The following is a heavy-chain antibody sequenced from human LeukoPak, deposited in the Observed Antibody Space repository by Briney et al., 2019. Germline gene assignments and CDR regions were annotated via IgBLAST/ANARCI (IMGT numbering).Heavy chain of an antibody. CDR2: INPSGGST. CDR1: GYTFTSYY. D-gene: IGHD3-3*01. J-gene: IGHJ6*03. V-gene: IGHV1-46*01. Sequence: ASVKDSCKASGYTFTSYYMHWVRQAPGQGLEWMGIINPSGGSTSYAQKFQGRVTMTRDMSTSTVYMELSSLRSEDTAVYYCARDSYYDFWSGPNNNYYYYYMDVWGKGTTVTVSS. CDR3: ARDSYYDFWSGPNNNYYYYYMDV.